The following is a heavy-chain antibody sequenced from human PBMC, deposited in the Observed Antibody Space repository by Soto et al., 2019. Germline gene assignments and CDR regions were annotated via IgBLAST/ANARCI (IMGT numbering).Heavy chain of an antibody. V-gene: IGHV3-11*01. CDR2: ISSSGSSI. J-gene: IGHJ4*02. D-gene: IGHD3-10*01. Sequence: QVQLVESGGGLVKPGGSLRLSCAASGFTFSDYYMTWIRQAPGRGLEWVSHISSSGSSIDYGDSVRGRFTISRDNAKKSLYLQMTSLRAEYTAVSYCARRRYGSGSNDFWGQGTLVTVSS. CDR3: ARRRYGSGSNDF. CDR1: GFTFSDYY.